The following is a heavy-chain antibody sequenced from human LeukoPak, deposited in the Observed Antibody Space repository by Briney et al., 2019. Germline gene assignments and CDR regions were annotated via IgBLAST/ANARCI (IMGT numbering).Heavy chain of an antibody. Sequence: GASLKISYKGSGSSFTSYWIGWVRPMPGKGLERMGIIYPGDTDTRYSPSFQGQVTISADKSISTAYLQWSSLKASDTAMYYCARGEQRGGSYYPPFDYWGQGTLVTVSS. J-gene: IGHJ4*02. CDR3: ARGEQRGGSYYPPFDY. V-gene: IGHV5-51*01. D-gene: IGHD1-26*01. CDR1: GSSFTSYW. CDR2: IYPGDTDT.